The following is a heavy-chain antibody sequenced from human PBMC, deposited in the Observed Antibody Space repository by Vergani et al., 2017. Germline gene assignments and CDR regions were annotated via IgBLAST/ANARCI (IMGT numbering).Heavy chain of an antibody. CDR1: GYTFTSYA. CDR3: ARESYSYGHLNWFDP. CDR2: INAGNGNT. Sequence: QVQLVQSGAEVKKPGASVKVSCKASGYTFTSYAMHWVRQAPGQRLEWMGWINAGNGNTKYSQKFQGRVTITRDTSASTAYMELSSLRSEDTAVYYCARESYSYGHLNWFDPWGQGTLVTVSS. V-gene: IGHV1-3*01. D-gene: IGHD5-18*01. J-gene: IGHJ5*02.